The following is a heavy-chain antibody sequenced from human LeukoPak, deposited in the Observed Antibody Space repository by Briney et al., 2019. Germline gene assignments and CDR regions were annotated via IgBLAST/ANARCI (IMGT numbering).Heavy chain of an antibody. J-gene: IGHJ4*02. V-gene: IGHV3-48*03. Sequence: GGSLRLSCAASGFTFSSYEMNWVRQAPGKGLEWVSYISSSGSTIYYADSVKGRFTISRDNAKNSLYLQMNSLRAEDTAVYYCATHSSSWYYFDYRGQGTLVTVSS. CDR3: ATHSSSWYYFDY. CDR1: GFTFSSYE. D-gene: IGHD6-13*01. CDR2: ISSSGSTI.